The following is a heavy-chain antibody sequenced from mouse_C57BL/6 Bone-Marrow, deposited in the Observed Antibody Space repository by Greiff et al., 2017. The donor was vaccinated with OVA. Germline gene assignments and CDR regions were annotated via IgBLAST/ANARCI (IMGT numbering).Heavy chain of an antibody. CDR3: ARQGLLGYFDV. CDR1: GFTFSDYG. CDR2: ISNLAYSI. V-gene: IGHV5-15*01. J-gene: IGHJ1*03. Sequence: EVMLVESGGGLVQPGGSLKLSCAASGFTFSDYGMAWVRQAPRKGPEWVAFISNLAYSIYYADTVTGRFTISRENAKNTLYLEMSSLRSEDTAMYYCARQGLLGYFDVWGTGTTVTVSS. D-gene: IGHD3-1*01.